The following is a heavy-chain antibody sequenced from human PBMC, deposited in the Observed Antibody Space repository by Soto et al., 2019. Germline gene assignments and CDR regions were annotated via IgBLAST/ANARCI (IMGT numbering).Heavy chain of an antibody. CDR1: GYTFTSYD. CDR3: ARGRGWRDY. CDR2: INLNSGDT. J-gene: IGHJ4*02. Sequence: QVQLVQSGAEVKKPGASVKVSCKASGYTFTSYDINWGRQAAGQGLEWMGWINLNSGDTDSAQKFQGRLTMTRDTSISTAYMELSSLTSEDTAVYYCARGRGWRDYWGQGTLVTVSS. V-gene: IGHV1-8*01. D-gene: IGHD6-19*01.